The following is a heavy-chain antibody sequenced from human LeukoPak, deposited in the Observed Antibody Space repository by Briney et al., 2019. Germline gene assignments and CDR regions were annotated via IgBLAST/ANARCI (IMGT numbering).Heavy chain of an antibody. Sequence: GGSLRLSCAASGFTFSDYYMSWIRQAPGKGLEWVSYISSSGSTIYYADSVKGRFTISRDNAKNSLYLQMNSLRAEDTAVYYCARAKAVAAPHWFDPWGQGTLATVSS. J-gene: IGHJ5*02. D-gene: IGHD6-19*01. CDR2: ISSSGSTI. V-gene: IGHV3-11*01. CDR1: GFTFSDYY. CDR3: ARAKAVAAPHWFDP.